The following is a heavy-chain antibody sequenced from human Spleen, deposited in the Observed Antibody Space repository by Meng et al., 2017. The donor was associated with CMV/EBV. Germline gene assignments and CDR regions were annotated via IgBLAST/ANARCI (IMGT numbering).Heavy chain of an antibody. V-gene: IGHV4-34*01. D-gene: IGHD2-2*01. CDR2: INHSGST. Sequence: FSAYYWSWIRQPPGKGLEWIGEINHSGSTNYNPSLKSRVTISVDTSKNQFSLKLSSVTAADTAVYYCARETVVVSAAHRRSSQGWFDPWGQGTLVTVSS. J-gene: IGHJ5*02. CDR1: FSAYY. CDR3: ARETVVVSAAHRRSSQGWFDP.